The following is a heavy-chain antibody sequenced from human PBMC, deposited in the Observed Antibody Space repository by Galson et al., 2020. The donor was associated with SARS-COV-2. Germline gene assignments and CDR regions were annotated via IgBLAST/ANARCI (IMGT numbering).Heavy chain of an antibody. V-gene: IGHV3-15*01. CDR1: GFTFSNAW. CDR3: TTDQNMWSRDSVGGPAADYYDYYGMDG. Sequence: GGSLRLSCAASGFTFSNAWMSWVRQAPGKGLEWVGRIKSKTDGGTTEYAAPEKGRFTISRDDSKNTLYLQMNSLKTEDTAVYYCTTDQNMWSRDSVGGPAADYYDYYGMDGWGQGTTVTVSS. CDR2: IKSKTDGGTT. J-gene: IGHJ6*02. D-gene: IGHD2-2*01.